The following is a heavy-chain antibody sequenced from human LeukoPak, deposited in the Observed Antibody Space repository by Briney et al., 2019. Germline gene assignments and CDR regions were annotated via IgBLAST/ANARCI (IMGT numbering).Heavy chain of an antibody. CDR1: GFTFGDYA. D-gene: IGHD6-6*01. J-gene: IGHJ4*02. Sequence: RSLRLSCTGSGFTFGDYAMSWFRQAPGKGLEWVSFIRSKVYAETTEYAASVKGRFTISRDDSKSIAYLQMDSLKTEDTAVYYCQEYSSSSFDFWGQGTLVTVSS. CDR3: QEYSSSSFDF. CDR2: IRSKVYAETT. V-gene: IGHV3-49*03.